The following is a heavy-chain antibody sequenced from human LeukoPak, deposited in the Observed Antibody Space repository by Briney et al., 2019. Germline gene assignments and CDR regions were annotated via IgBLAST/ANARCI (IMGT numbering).Heavy chain of an antibody. CDR3: ARFYAVTTGSYYYYYYMDV. V-gene: IGHV4-61*02. CDR2: IYTSGST. CDR1: GGSISSGSYY. D-gene: IGHD2/OR15-2a*01. J-gene: IGHJ6*03. Sequence: SETLSLTCTVSGGSISSGSYYWSWIRQPAGKGLEWIGRIYTSGSTNYNPSLKSRVTISVDTSKNQFSLKLSSVTAADTAVYYCARFYAVTTGSYYYYYYMDVWGKGTTVTVSS.